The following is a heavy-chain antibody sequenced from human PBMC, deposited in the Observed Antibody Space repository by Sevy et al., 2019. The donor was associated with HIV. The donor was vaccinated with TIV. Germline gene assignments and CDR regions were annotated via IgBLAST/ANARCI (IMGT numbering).Heavy chain of an antibody. CDR2: IDYSGTT. J-gene: IGHJ3*02. D-gene: IGHD3-22*01. V-gene: IGHV4-61*01. CDR3: AHRAHYYDSSGFPEGDFDI. CDR1: GGSVSSGSYY. Sequence: SETLSLTCTVSGGSVSSGSYYWSWIRQPPGKGLEWIGYIDYSGTTNYNPSIKSRVTISVDTSKNQFSLKLSSVTAADTALYYCAHRAHYYDSSGFPEGDFDIWGQGTMVAISS.